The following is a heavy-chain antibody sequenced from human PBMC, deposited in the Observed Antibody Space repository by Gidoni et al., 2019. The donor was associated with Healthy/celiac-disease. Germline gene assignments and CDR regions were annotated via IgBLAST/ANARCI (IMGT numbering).Heavy chain of an antibody. CDR3: ARERIESTSPVFDY. V-gene: IGHV4-4*02. CDR2: IDHSGST. Sequence: QVQLQESGPGLVKPSGTLSLNCAVSGGSSSSSNWRSGVRQPPGKGLEWIGEIDHSGSTNYNPALKSRVTISVDKSKNQFSLKLSSVTAADTAVYYCARERIESTSPVFDYWGQGTLVTVSS. J-gene: IGHJ4*02. CDR1: GGSSSSSNW. D-gene: IGHD2-2*01.